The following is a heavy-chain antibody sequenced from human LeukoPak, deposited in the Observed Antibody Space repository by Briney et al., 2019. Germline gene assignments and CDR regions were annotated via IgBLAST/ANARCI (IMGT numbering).Heavy chain of an antibody. CDR3: VKDTIFTVDPFDY. Sequence: GGSLRLSCVVSGMTFDRHGMHWVRQPPGKGLEWLAFIKYDGSRTDYEDSVQGRFTVSRDNSKNTLYLEMNSLRAEDTAIYYCVKDTIFTVDPFDYWGQGTLVTVSS. J-gene: IGHJ4*02. CDR1: GMTFDRHG. V-gene: IGHV3-30*02. CDR2: IKYDGSRT. D-gene: IGHD3-3*01.